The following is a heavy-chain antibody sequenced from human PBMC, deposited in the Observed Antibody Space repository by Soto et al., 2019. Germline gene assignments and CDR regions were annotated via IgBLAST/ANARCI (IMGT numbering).Heavy chain of an antibody. J-gene: IGHJ6*02. Sequence: GASVKVSCKASGGTFSSYAISWVRQAPGQGLEWMGGIIPIFGTANYAQKFQGRVTITADKSTSTAYMELSSLRSEDTAVYYCASIIAAGVSWKPQLFSNYYYYYGMDVWGQGTTVTVSS. CDR2: IIPIFGTA. V-gene: IGHV1-69*06. CDR3: ASIIAAGVSWKPQLFSNYYYYYGMDV. CDR1: GGTFSSYA. D-gene: IGHD6-25*01.